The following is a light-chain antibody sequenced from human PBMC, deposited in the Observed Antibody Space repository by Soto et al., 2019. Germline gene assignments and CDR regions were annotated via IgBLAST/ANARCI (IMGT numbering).Light chain of an antibody. J-gene: IGLJ1*01. V-gene: IGLV2-14*01. Sequence: QSALTQPASVSGSLGQSITISCTGASNNIGGYKYVSWYQQHPGKAPKLIIYEVSNRPSGTSNRFSGSKSGNTASLSISGLQAEDEADYYCSSYSSISTRVFGTGTKVTVL. CDR2: EVS. CDR3: SSYSSISTRV. CDR1: SNNIGGYKY.